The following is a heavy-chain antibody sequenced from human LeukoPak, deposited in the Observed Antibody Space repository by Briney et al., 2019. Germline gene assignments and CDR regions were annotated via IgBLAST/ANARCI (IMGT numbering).Heavy chain of an antibody. CDR3: AKDDTWIQPYYYMDV. Sequence: GGSLRLSCAASGFTFSSYGMHWVRQAPGKGLEWVAVISYDGSNKYYADSVKGRFTISRDNSKNTLYLQMNSLRAEDTAVYYCAKDDTWIQPYYYMDVWGKGTTVTVSS. J-gene: IGHJ6*03. CDR2: ISYDGSNK. CDR1: GFTFSSYG. D-gene: IGHD5-18*01. V-gene: IGHV3-30*18.